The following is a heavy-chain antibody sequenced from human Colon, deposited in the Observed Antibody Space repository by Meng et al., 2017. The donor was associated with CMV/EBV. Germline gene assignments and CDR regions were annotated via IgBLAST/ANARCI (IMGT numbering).Heavy chain of an antibody. Sequence: SETLSLTCTVSGGSISSYYWSWIRQPPGKGLEWIGYIYYSGSTNYNPSLKSRVTISVDTSKNQFSLKLSSVTAADTAVYYCARGLFYDKPDFWGQGTPVTVSS. CDR3: ARGLFYDKPDF. D-gene: IGHD3-22*01. CDR2: IYYSGST. J-gene: IGHJ4*02. V-gene: IGHV4-59*01. CDR1: GGSISSYY.